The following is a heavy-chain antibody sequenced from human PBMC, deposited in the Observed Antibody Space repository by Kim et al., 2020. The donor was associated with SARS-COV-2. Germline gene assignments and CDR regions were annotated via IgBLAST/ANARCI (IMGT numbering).Heavy chain of an antibody. Sequence: GGSLRLSCAASGFTFSSYAMSWVRQAPGKGLEWVSAISGSGGSTYYADSVKGRFTISRDNSKNTLYLQMNSLRAEDTAVYYCAKPTAQWELLGDFDYWGQGTLVTVSS. CDR2: ISGSGGST. CDR1: GFTFSSYA. J-gene: IGHJ4*02. CDR3: AKPTAQWELLGDFDY. V-gene: IGHV3-23*01. D-gene: IGHD1-26*01.